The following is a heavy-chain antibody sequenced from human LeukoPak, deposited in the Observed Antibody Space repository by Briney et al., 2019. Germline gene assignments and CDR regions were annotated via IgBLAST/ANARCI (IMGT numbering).Heavy chain of an antibody. CDR3: AWDESIAVALP. D-gene: IGHD6-19*01. CDR2: IIPIFGTA. J-gene: IGHJ5*02. CDR1: GGTFSSYA. V-gene: IGHV1-69*05. Sequence: SVKVSCKASGGTFSSYAISWVRQAPGQGLEWMGGIIPIFGTANYAQKFQGRVTITTDESTSTAYMELRNLRSDDTAVYYCAWDESIAVALPWGQGTLVTVSS.